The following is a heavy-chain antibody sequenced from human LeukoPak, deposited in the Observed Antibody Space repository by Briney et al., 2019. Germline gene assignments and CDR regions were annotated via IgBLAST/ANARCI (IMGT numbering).Heavy chain of an antibody. Sequence: GGSLRLSCAASEFTFSSHWMHWGRQAPGKGLEWVANINQGGSEKYYVDSVKGRFTISRDNAKNSLYLQMNSLRAEDTAVYYCAKEGRSLQTYWGQGTLVTVSS. V-gene: IGHV3-7*01. J-gene: IGHJ4*02. CDR2: INQGGSEK. D-gene: IGHD5-24*01. CDR1: EFTFSSHW. CDR3: AKEGRSLQTY.